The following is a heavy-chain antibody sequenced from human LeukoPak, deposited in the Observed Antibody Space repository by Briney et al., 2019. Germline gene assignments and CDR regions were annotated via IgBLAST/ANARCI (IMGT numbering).Heavy chain of an antibody. V-gene: IGHV1-2*02. CDR1: GYTFTGYY. CDR2: INHNSGNT. J-gene: IGHJ4*02. CDR3: ARDTNPANFHILTGYFDY. D-gene: IGHD3-9*01. Sequence: ASVTVSCKASGYTFTGYYLNWVRQPPGQGLEWMGWINHNSGNTNYAQKFQGRVTMTRHTSISTAYLELPRLRSDDTAVYFCARDTNPANFHILTGYFDYWGQGTLVTVSS.